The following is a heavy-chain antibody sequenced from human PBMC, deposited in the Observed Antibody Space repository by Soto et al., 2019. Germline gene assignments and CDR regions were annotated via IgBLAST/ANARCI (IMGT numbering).Heavy chain of an antibody. Sequence: EVQLVESGGGLVKPGGSLRLSCAASGFTFSSYSMNWVRQAPGKGLEWVSSISSSSSYIYYADSVKGRFTISRDNAKNSLYLQMNSLRAEDTAVYYCARGGVVPAAPVDYWGQGTLVTVSS. CDR1: GFTFSSYS. D-gene: IGHD2-2*01. V-gene: IGHV3-21*01. CDR3: ARGGVVPAAPVDY. CDR2: ISSSSSYI. J-gene: IGHJ4*02.